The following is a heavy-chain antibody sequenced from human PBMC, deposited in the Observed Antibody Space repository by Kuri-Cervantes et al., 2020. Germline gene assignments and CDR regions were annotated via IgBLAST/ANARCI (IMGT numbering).Heavy chain of an antibody. CDR3: TTHQVEWWYFDY. V-gene: IGHV3-73*01. D-gene: IGHD2-8*01. CDR2: IRSKANSYAT. Sequence: GESLKISCAASGFTFSGSAMHWVRQASGKGLEWVGRIRSKANSYATAYAASVKGRFTISRDDSKNTAYLQMNSLKTEDTAVYYCTTHQVEWWYFDYRGQGTLVTVSS. CDR1: GFTFSGSA. J-gene: IGHJ4*02.